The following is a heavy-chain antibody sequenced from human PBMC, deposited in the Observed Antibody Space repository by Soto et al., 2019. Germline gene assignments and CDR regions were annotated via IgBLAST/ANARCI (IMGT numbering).Heavy chain of an antibody. CDR1: GGSISSNY. D-gene: IGHD2-2*01. J-gene: IGHJ4*02. V-gene: IGHV4-59*01. Sequence: QVQLQESGPGLVKSSETLSLTCTVSGGSISSNYWSWIRQPPGQGLEWIGYISYSGNTNYNPSLKSRVTISVDTSKNRFSLKLSSVTAADTAVYFCARRYCITTSCSFVYWGQGTLVTVSS. CDR2: ISYSGNT. CDR3: ARRYCITTSCSFVY.